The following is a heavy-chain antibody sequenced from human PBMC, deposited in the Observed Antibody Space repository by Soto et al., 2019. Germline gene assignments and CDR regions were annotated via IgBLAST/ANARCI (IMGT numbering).Heavy chain of an antibody. Sequence: SETLSLTCTVSGGSISSYYWSWIRQPPGKGLEWIGYIYYSGSTNYNPPLKSRVTISVDTSKNQFSLKLSSVTAADTAVYYCARAKGYCSGGSCSEYFQHWGQGTLVTVSS. CDR1: GGSISSYY. J-gene: IGHJ1*01. CDR3: ARAKGYCSGGSCSEYFQH. V-gene: IGHV4-59*01. CDR2: IYYSGST. D-gene: IGHD2-15*01.